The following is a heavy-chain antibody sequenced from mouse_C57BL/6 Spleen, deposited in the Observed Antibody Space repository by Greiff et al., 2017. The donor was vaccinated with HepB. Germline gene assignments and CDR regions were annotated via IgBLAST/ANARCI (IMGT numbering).Heavy chain of an antibody. CDR2: IYPGDGDT. V-gene: IGHV1-82*01. J-gene: IGHJ3*01. CDR1: GYAFSSSW. CDR3: ANYYGTLAWFAY. Sequence: QVHVKQSGPELVKPGASVKISCKASGYAFSSSWMNWVKQRPGKGLEWIGRIYPGDGDTNYNGKFKGKATLTADKSSSTAYMQLSSLTSEDSAVYFCANYYGTLAWFAYWGQGTLGTVSA. D-gene: IGHD1-1*01.